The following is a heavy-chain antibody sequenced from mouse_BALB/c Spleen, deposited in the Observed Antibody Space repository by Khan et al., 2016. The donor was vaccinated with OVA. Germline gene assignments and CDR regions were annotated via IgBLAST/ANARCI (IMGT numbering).Heavy chain of an antibody. Sequence: VQLQESGAELARPGASVKLSCKASGYTFTDYYINWVKQRTGQGLEWIGEISPGSGGTYSNETFKGQATLTADKYSHTAYMQLSSMTSDASAVYSCARRNYFGYTFAYWGQGTLVTGSA. V-gene: IGHV1-77*01. D-gene: IGHD1-2*01. J-gene: IGHJ3*01. CDR1: GYTFTDYY. CDR2: ISPGSGGT. CDR3: ARRNYFGYTFAY.